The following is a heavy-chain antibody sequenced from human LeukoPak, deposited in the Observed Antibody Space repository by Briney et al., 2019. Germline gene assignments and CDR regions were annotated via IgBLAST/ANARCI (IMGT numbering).Heavy chain of an antibody. CDR2: IIPIFGTA. J-gene: IGHJ6*03. CDR1: GGTFSSYA. D-gene: IGHD3-10*01. Sequence: SVKVSCKASGGTFSSYAISWVRQAPGQGLEWMGGIIPIFGTANYAQKFQGRVTITADESTSTAYMELSSLRSEDTAVYYCARECSWFGDGYYYMDVWGKGTTVTVSS. V-gene: IGHV1-69*01. CDR3: ARECSWFGDGYYYMDV.